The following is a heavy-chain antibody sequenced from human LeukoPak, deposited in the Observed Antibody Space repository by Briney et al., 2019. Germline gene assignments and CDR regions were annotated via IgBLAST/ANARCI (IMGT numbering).Heavy chain of an antibody. CDR2: INPNSGGT. D-gene: IGHD1-26*01. Sequence: ASVKASCKASGYTFTGYYMHWVRQAPGQGLEWMGWINPNSGGTNYAQKFQGRVTMTRDTSISTAYMELSRLRSDDTAVYYCARDLTIVGATSFDYWGQGTLVTVSS. V-gene: IGHV1-2*02. J-gene: IGHJ4*02. CDR1: GYTFTGYY. CDR3: ARDLTIVGATSFDY.